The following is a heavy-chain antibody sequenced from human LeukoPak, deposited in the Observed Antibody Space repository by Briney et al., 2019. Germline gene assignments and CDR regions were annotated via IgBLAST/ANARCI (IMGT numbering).Heavy chain of an antibody. D-gene: IGHD6-19*01. J-gene: IGHJ4*02. CDR3: ARDYSSGWDLDY. V-gene: IGHV3-48*03. Sequence: GGSLRLSWAASGFTFSSYEINWVRQAPGKGLEWVSYISSSGSTIYYADSVKGRFTISRDNAKNSLYLQMNSLRAEDTAVYYCARDYSSGWDLDYWGQGTLVTVSS. CDR2: ISSSGSTI. CDR1: GFTFSSYE.